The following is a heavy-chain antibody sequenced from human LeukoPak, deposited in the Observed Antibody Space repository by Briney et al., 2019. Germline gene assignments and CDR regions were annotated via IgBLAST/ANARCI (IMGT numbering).Heavy chain of an antibody. CDR1: GVSVSSGSCF. CDR3: ARAGAVYYDSVDWFDP. V-gene: IGHV4-61*01. CDR2: INHSGST. J-gene: IGHJ5*02. Sequence: SETLSLTCTVSGVSVSSGSCFWSWIRQPPGKGLEWIGEINHSGSTNYNPSLKSRVTISVDTSKNQFSLKLSSVTAADTAVYYCARAGAVYYDSVDWFDPWGQGTLVTVSS. D-gene: IGHD3-22*01.